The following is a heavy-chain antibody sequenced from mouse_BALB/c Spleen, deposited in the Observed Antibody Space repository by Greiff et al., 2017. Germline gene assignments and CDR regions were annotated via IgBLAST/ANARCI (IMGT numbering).Heavy chain of an antibody. J-gene: IGHJ4*01. CDR3: ARDSYDAMDY. CDR2: ISIYYDNT. Sequence: VQLQQSGPELVRPGASVKISCKGSGYTFTDYAMHWVQQSPAKSLEWIGFISIYYDNTNYNQKFKGKATLTVDKSSSTAYMGLARLTSEDSAIYYCARDSYDAMDYWGQGTSVTVSS. V-gene: IGHV1S137*01. CDR1: GYTFTDYA.